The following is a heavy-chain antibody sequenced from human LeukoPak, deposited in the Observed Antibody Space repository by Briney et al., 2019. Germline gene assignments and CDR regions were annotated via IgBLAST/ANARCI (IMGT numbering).Heavy chain of an antibody. CDR2: IDPSDSYT. V-gene: IGHV5-10-1*01. Sequence: GASLKISCKGSGYSFTSYWISWVRQMPGKGLEWMGRIDPSDSYTNYSPSFQGHVTISADKSISTAYLQWSSLKASDTAMYYCARRYDILTGPNWFDPWGQGTLVTVSS. J-gene: IGHJ5*02. CDR3: ARRYDILTGPNWFDP. D-gene: IGHD3-9*01. CDR1: GYSFTSYW.